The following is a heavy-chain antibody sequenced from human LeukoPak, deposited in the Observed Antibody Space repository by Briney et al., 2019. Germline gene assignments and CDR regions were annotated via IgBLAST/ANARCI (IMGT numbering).Heavy chain of an antibody. CDR1: GFTFSSYA. V-gene: IGHV3-64D*06. CDR2: ISSNGGST. CDR3: VKESHGDYGPVPVGGY. D-gene: IGHD4-17*01. J-gene: IGHJ4*02. Sequence: PGGSLRLSCSASGFTFSSYAMHWVRQAPGKGLEYVSAISSNGGSTYYADSVKGRFTISRDNSKNTLYLQMSSLRAEDTAVYYCVKESHGDYGPVPVGGYWGQGTLVTVSS.